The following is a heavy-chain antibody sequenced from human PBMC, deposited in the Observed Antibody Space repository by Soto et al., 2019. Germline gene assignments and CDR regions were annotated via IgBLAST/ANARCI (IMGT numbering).Heavy chain of an antibody. J-gene: IGHJ5*02. V-gene: IGHV1-46*01. Sequence: GASVKVSCKASGYTFTSYYMHWVRQAPGQGLEWMGIINTNGGNTSYAQKFKGRVTMTRNTSTSTDNMKLSSLTSEDTAVYYCARVILSSSYEMNWFGPWGQGTQVTVSS. CDR1: GYTFTSYY. CDR2: INTNGGNT. D-gene: IGHD6-6*01. CDR3: ARVILSSSYEMNWFGP.